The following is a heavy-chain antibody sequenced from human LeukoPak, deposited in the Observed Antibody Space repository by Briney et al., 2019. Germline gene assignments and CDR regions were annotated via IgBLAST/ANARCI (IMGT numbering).Heavy chain of an antibody. J-gene: IGHJ4*02. CDR1: GFTFSNYW. D-gene: IGHD3-22*01. Sequence: GGSLRLSCAASGFTFSNYWMHWVRQAPGKGLEWVAFIWYDGSNKYYADSVKGRFTISRDNSKNTLYLQMNSLRAEDTAVYYCAKDTTMIVVAGFDYWGQGTLVTVSS. V-gene: IGHV3-30*02. CDR3: AKDTTMIVVAGFDY. CDR2: IWYDGSNK.